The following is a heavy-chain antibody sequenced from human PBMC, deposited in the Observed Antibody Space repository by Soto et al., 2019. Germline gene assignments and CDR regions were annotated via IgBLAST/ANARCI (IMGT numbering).Heavy chain of an antibody. CDR2: ISSTSKYI. Sequence: GGSLRLSCAASGFTFSNYSMNWVRQAPGKGLEWVSSISSTSKYIYYADSVKGRFAISRDNAKKSLYLQMNSLRVEDTAVYYCARGLSSGWFDYWGQGILVTVSS. CDR3: ARGLSSGWFDY. D-gene: IGHD6-19*01. V-gene: IGHV3-21*01. CDR1: GFTFSNYS. J-gene: IGHJ5*01.